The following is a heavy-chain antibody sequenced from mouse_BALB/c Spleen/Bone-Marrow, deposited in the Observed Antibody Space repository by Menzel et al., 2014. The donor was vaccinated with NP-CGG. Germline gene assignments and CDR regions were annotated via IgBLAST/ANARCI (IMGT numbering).Heavy chain of an antibody. CDR2: IDPANGNT. V-gene: IGHV14-3*02. J-gene: IGHJ3*01. CDR3: ASYYYGSSGFAY. D-gene: IGHD1-1*01. Sequence: VQLQQSGAELVKPGASVKLSCTASGFNIKDTYMHWVKQRPEQGLEWIGRIDPANGNTKYDPKFQGKATITADTSSNTAYLQRSSMTSEDTAVYYCASYYYGSSGFAYWGHGTLVTVSA. CDR1: GFNIKDTY.